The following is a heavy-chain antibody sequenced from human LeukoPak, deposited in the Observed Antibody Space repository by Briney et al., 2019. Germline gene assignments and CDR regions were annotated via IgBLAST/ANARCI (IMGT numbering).Heavy chain of an antibody. CDR3: ARPATVVTKEFDY. Sequence: ASVKVSCKASGYTFTSYDINWVRQATGQGLEWMGWMNPNSGNTGYAQKFLGRVTMTRNTSISTAYMELSSLRSEDTAVYYCARPATVVTKEFDYWGQGTLVTVSS. CDR1: GYTFTSYD. CDR2: MNPNSGNT. D-gene: IGHD4-23*01. J-gene: IGHJ4*02. V-gene: IGHV1-8*01.